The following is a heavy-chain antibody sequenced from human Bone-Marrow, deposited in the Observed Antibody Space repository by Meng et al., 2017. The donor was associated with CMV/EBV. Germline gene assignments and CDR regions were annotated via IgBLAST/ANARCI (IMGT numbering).Heavy chain of an antibody. CDR2: IYSGGST. CDR1: EFTVSSNY. CDR3: ARDLGYYYFDY. D-gene: IGHD5-18*01. Sequence: GEALKISCTGSEFTVSSNYMSWVRRAPGKGLEWVSVIYSGGSTYYADSVKGRFTISRDNSKNTVYLQMNSLRAEDTAVYYCARDLGYYYFDYWGQGTLVTVSS. V-gene: IGHV3-53*01. J-gene: IGHJ4*02.